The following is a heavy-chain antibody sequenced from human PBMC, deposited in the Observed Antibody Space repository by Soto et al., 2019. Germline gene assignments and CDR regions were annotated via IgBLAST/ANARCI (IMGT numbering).Heavy chain of an antibody. CDR3: AKDRVSFYGDYDWFDP. CDR2: ISGSGGST. J-gene: IGHJ5*02. Sequence: PGGSLRLSCAASGFTFSSYAMSWVRQAPGKGLEWVSAISGSGGSTYYADSVKGRFTISRDNSKNTLYLQMNSLRAEDTAVYYCAKDRVSFYGDYDWFDPWGQGTLVTVSS. D-gene: IGHD4-17*01. CDR1: GFTFSSYA. V-gene: IGHV3-23*01.